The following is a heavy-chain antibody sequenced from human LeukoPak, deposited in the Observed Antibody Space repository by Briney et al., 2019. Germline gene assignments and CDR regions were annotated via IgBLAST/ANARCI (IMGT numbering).Heavy chain of an antibody. V-gene: IGHV3-30*02. J-gene: IGHJ3*02. D-gene: IGHD3-9*01. CDR3: AKAFYDILTGYPEGDAFDI. Sequence: GGSLRLSCAASGFTFSSYGMHWVRQAPGKGLEWVAFIRYDGSNKYYADSVKGRFTIPRDNSKNTLYLQMNSLRAEDTAVYYCAKAFYDILTGYPEGDAFDIWGQGTMVTVSS. CDR2: IRYDGSNK. CDR1: GFTFSSYG.